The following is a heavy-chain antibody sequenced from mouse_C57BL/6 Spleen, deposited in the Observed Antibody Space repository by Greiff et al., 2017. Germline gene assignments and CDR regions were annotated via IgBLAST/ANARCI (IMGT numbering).Heavy chain of an antibody. CDR2: ISGGSSTI. J-gene: IGHJ4*01. CDR1: GFTFSDYG. D-gene: IGHD1-1*01. CDR3: ANYYYGSSYAIDY. Sequence: EVQLVESGGGLVKPGGSLKLSCAASGFTFSDYGMHWVRQAPEKGLEWVAYISGGSSTISYADTVKGRFTLSRDNAKTTRFLQMTSLRSEDTAMYYCANYYYGSSYAIDYWGQGTSVTVSS. V-gene: IGHV5-17*01.